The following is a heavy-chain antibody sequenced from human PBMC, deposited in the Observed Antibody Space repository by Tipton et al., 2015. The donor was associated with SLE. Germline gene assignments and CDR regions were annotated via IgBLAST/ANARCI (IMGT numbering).Heavy chain of an antibody. CDR1: GFTFSDYY. D-gene: IGHD3-16*01. J-gene: IGHJ4*02. Sequence: SLRLSCAASGFTFSDYYMSWIRQAPGKGLEWVSYISSSSSYTNYADSVKGRFTIYRDNAKNSLYLQMNSLRAEDTAVYYCAREPKGGGDYWGQGTLVTVSS. V-gene: IGHV3-11*05. CDR3: AREPKGGGDY. CDR2: ISSSSSYT.